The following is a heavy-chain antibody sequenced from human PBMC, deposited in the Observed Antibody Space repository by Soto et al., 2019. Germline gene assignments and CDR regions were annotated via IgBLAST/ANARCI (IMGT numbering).Heavy chain of an antibody. CDR2: IRSKANSYAT. CDR3: TRPAGDCSSTSCYLSWFDP. Sequence: EVQLVESGGGLVQPGGSLKLCCAASGFTFSGSAMHWVRQASGKGLEWVGRIRSKANSYATAYAASVKGRFTISRDDSKNTAYLQMNSLKTEDTAVYYCTRPAGDCSSTSCYLSWFDPWGQGTLVTVSS. V-gene: IGHV3-73*02. D-gene: IGHD2-2*01. J-gene: IGHJ5*02. CDR1: GFTFSGSA.